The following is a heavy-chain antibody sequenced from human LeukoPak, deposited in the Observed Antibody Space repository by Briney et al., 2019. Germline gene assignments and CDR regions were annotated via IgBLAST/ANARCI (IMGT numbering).Heavy chain of an antibody. D-gene: IGHD5-12*01. CDR1: GFTFSSYA. J-gene: IGHJ4*02. CDR3: AKDRYSGGFLIDY. CDR2: ISRSGDSI. Sequence: PGGSLRLSCSASGFTFSSYAMHWVRQAPGKGLEYVSAISRSGDSIYYADSVKGRISISRDNSKNTLYLQMSSLRAEDTAVYHCAKDRYSGGFLIDYRGQGTLATVSS. V-gene: IGHV3-64D*06.